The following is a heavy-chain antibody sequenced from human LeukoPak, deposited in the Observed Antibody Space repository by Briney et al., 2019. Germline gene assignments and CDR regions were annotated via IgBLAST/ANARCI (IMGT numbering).Heavy chain of an antibody. J-gene: IGHJ6*03. CDR3: ARVDTAMATEYYYYMDV. Sequence: SETLSLTCTVSGGSISNYHWSWIRQPAGKGLEWIGQIHTSGSTNYKPPLKSRVSMSIDTTEDQGSLTIRSVTAADTAVYYCARVDTAMATEYYYYMDVWGKGTTVTVSS. CDR1: GGSISNYH. CDR2: IHTSGST. D-gene: IGHD5-18*01. V-gene: IGHV4-4*07.